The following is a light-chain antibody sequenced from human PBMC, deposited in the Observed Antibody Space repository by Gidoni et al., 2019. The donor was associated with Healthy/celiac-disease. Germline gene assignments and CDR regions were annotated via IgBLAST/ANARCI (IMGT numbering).Light chain of an antibody. CDR1: QCVSNY. Sequence: DIVLIQTPATLHLSPGERATHSRRAIQCVSNYLAWYQQKPGQAPRLLIYDATNRATGIPDRFSGSGSGTDFTLTISSLEPEGFAVYYCQQRSYWPPLTFGGGTKVEIK. V-gene: IGKV3-11*01. CDR3: QQRSYWPPLT. J-gene: IGKJ4*01. CDR2: DAT.